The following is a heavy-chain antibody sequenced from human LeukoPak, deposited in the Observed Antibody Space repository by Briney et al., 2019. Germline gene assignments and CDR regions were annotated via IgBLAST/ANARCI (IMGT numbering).Heavy chain of an antibody. Sequence: EGSLRLSCAASGFTFSSYAMSWVRQAPGKGLEWVSVISGSGDSTYYADSVEGRFTISRDNSKNTLYLHMNSLRAEDTAVYFCAKEDTAGSTGSADYWGQGTLVTVSS. CDR3: AKEDTAGSTGSADY. V-gene: IGHV3-23*01. J-gene: IGHJ4*02. CDR2: ISGSGDST. D-gene: IGHD2-2*01. CDR1: GFTFSSYA.